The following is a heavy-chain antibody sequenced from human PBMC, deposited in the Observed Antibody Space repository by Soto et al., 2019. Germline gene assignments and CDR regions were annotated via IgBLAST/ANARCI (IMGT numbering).Heavy chain of an antibody. CDR3: ARGRLVPAVNFDY. J-gene: IGHJ4*02. Sequence: SETLCLTSAGSGDTISSGGVSWSWLRQPPGKGLEWIGDLYHSGTSFYNPSLKSRVTISVDGSKNQFSLKVNSVTAADTAVYYCARGRLVPAVNFDYWGLGTLVTVSS. CDR1: GDTISSGGVS. CDR2: LYHSGTS. D-gene: IGHD2-2*01. V-gene: IGHV4-30-2*01.